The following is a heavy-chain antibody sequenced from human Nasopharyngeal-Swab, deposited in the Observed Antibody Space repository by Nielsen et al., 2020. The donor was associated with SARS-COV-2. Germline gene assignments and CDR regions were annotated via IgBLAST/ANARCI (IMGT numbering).Heavy chain of an antibody. D-gene: IGHD6-13*01. J-gene: IGHJ3*02. CDR2: IKQDGSEK. Sequence: GGSLRLSWAASGFTFSSYWMSWVRQAPGKGLEWVANIKQDGSEKYYVDSVKGRFTISRDNAKNSLYLQMNSLRAEDTAVYYCSRIAAAGTNAFDIWGQGTMVTVSS. CDR1: GFTFSSYW. V-gene: IGHV3-7*05. CDR3: SRIAAAGTNAFDI.